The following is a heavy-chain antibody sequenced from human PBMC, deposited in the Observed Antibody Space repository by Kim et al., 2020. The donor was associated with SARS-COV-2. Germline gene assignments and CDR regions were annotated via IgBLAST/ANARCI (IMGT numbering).Heavy chain of an antibody. CDR3: ARDGRAGTYYYGMDV. D-gene: IGHD1-26*01. CDR2: ISSSSSYT. CDR1: GFTFSDYY. J-gene: IGHJ6*02. Sequence: GGSLRLSCAASGFTFSDYYMSWSRQAPGKGLEWVSYISSSSSYTNYADSVKGRFTISRDNAKNSRYLQKNSLRAEDTAVYYCARDGRAGTYYYGMDVWGQGTPVTVSS. V-gene: IGHV3-11*05.